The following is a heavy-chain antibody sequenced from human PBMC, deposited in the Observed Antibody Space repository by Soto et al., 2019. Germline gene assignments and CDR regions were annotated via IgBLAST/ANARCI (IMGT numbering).Heavy chain of an antibody. D-gene: IGHD6-19*01. J-gene: IGHJ5*02. CDR1: GGSISSYY. Sequence: ASETLSLTCTVSGGSISSYYWSWIRQPPGNGLEWIGYIYYSGSTNYNPSLKSRVTISVDTSKNQFSLKLSSVTAADTAVYYCARSARQWLANWYDPWGQGTLVTVSS. V-gene: IGHV4-59*08. CDR3: ARSARQWLANWYDP. CDR2: IYYSGST.